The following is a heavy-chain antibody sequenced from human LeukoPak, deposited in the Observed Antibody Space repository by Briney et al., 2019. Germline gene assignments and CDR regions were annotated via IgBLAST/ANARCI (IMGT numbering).Heavy chain of an antibody. V-gene: IGHV3-33*01. CDR1: GFTLGDYG. CDR3: VRGGYCSSTSCYTVGEYYYYYDMDV. J-gene: IGHJ6*03. Sequence: GGSLRLSCTASGFTLGDYGMHWVRQAPGKGLEWVAVIWYDGSNKYYADSVKDRFTISRDNSKNTLYLQMNSLRAEVTAVYYCVRGGYCSSTSCYTVGEYYYYYDMDVWGKGTTVTVSS. CDR2: IWYDGSNK. D-gene: IGHD2-2*02.